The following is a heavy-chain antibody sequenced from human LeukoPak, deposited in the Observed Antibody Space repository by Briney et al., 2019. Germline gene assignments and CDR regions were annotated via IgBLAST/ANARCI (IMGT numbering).Heavy chain of an antibody. CDR3: SRLNRFTYGANFDY. CDR1: GFTFSDHY. Sequence: GGSLRLSCAASGFTFSDHYLDWVRQAPGKGLEWVGRSRSKTNRYTTQYAASVKGRFTISRDDSKNSLYLQMNSLKTEDTAVYYCSRLNRFTYGANFDYWGQGTLVTVSS. V-gene: IGHV3-72*01. J-gene: IGHJ4*02. D-gene: IGHD4/OR15-4a*01. CDR2: SRSKTNRYTT.